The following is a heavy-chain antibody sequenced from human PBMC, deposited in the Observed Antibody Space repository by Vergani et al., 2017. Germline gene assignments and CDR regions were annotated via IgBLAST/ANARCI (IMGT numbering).Heavy chain of an antibody. D-gene: IGHD2-2*01. CDR3: AKVHCSSTSCYPGPFDY. V-gene: IGHV3-23*01. Sequence: EVQLLESGGGLVQPGGSLRLSCAASGFTFSSYAMSWVRQAPGKGLEWVSAIGGSGGSTYYADSVKGRFTISRDNSKNTLYLQMNSLRAEDTAVYYCAKVHCSSTSCYPGPFDYWGQGTLVTVSS. CDR2: IGGSGGST. CDR1: GFTFSSYA. J-gene: IGHJ4*02.